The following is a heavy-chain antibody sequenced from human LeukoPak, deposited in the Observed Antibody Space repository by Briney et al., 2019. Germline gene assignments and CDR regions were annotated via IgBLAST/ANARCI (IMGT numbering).Heavy chain of an antibody. J-gene: IGHJ6*02. CDR3: ARALRGVGASYYYGVDV. CDR1: DFAFYGYS. D-gene: IGHD1-26*01. Sequence: GGSLRLSCAASDFAFYGYSMHWVRQAPGEGLEWISSISSNSGYIYYADSVKGRFTISRDNAKNSLYLQMSSLRDEDTAVYYCARALRGVGASYYYGVDVWGQGTTVTVSS. CDR2: ISSNSGYI. V-gene: IGHV3-21*01.